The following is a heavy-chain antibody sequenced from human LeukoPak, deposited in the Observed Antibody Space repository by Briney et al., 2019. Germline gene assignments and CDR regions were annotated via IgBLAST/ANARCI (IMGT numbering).Heavy chain of an antibody. V-gene: IGHV3-43D*04. CDR2: ISWDGGST. Sequence: YAXHWVRQAPGKGLEWVSLISWDGGSTYYADSVKGRFTISRDNSKNSLYLQMNSLRAEDTALYYCAKDATSWYGGLDYWGQGTLVTVSS. D-gene: IGHD6-13*01. CDR1: YA. J-gene: IGHJ4*02. CDR3: AKDATSWYGGLDY.